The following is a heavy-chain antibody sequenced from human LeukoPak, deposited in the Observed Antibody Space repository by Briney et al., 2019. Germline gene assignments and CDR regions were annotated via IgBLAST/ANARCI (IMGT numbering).Heavy chain of an antibody. CDR1: GFTFSSYE. CDR3: VRTYYGSGSYYFDY. Sequence: GGSLRLSCAASGFTFSSYEMNWVRQAPGKGLEWVSYISSSAGTIYYADSVKGRFTISRDNAKNSLYLQMNSLRAEDTAVYYCVRTYYGSGSYYFDYWGQGTLVTVSS. CDR2: ISSSAGTI. V-gene: IGHV3-48*03. D-gene: IGHD3-10*01. J-gene: IGHJ4*02.